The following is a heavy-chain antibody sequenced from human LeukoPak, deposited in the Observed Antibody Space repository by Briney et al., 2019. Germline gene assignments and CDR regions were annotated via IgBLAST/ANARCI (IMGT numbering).Heavy chain of an antibody. CDR2: IKQDGSEK. Sequence: PGGSLRLSCAVSGFTFSSYWMSWVRQAPGKGLEWVANIKQDGSEKYYVDSVKGRFTISRDNAKNSLYLQMNSLRAEDTAVYYCAREEAAAGTLYYYYYGMDVWGQGTTVTVSS. J-gene: IGHJ6*02. CDR1: GFTFSSYW. D-gene: IGHD6-13*01. V-gene: IGHV3-7*05. CDR3: AREEAAAGTLYYYYYGMDV.